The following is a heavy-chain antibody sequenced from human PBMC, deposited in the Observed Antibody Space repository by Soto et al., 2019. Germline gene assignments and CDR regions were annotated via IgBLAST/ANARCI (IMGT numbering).Heavy chain of an antibody. D-gene: IGHD5-18*01. J-gene: IGHJ2*01. CDR3: ARDPLWGTAMVLWYFDL. CDR1: GFTFSSYA. V-gene: IGHV3-30-3*01. Sequence: VQLVESGGGVVQPGRSLRLSCAASGFTFSSYAMHWVRQAPGKGLEWVAVISYDGSNKYYADSVKGRFTMSRDNSKNTLYLQMNSLRAEDTAVYYCARDPLWGTAMVLWYFDLWGRGTLVTVSS. CDR2: ISYDGSNK.